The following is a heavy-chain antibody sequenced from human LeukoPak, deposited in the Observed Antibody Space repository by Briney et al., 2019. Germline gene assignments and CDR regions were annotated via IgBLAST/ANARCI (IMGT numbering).Heavy chain of an antibody. CDR1: GGSFSGYY. CDR2: INHSGST. Sequence: SETLSLTCAVYGGSFSGYYWSWIRQPPGKGLEWIGEINHSGSTNYNPSLKSRVTISVDTSKNQFSLKLSSVTAADTAVYYCARKLFSSTRCFSGMVVGGQGT. V-gene: IGHV4-34*01. J-gene: IGHJ6*02. CDR3: ARKLFSSTRCFSGMVV. D-gene: IGHD2-2*01.